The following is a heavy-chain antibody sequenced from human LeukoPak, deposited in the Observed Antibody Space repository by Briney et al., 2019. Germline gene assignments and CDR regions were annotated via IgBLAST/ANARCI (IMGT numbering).Heavy chain of an antibody. CDR2: ISSSSSYI. CDR1: GFTFSGYS. Sequence: SGGSLRLSCAASGFTFSGYSMNWVRQAPGKGLEWVSSISSSSSYIYYADSVKGRFTISRDNAKNSLYLQMNSLRAEDTAVYYCARALTGYGDYWGQGTLVTVSS. J-gene: IGHJ4*02. CDR3: ARALTGYGDY. D-gene: IGHD3-9*01. V-gene: IGHV3-21*01.